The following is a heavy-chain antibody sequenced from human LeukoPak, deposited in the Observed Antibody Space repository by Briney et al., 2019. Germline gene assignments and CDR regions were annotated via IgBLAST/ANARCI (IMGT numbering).Heavy chain of an antibody. CDR3: ARDRSVLAPEENSYGSSGSYDY. V-gene: IGHV4-39*07. Sequence: SETLSLTCTVSGGSISSSSYYWGWIRQPPGKGLEWIGSIYYSGSTYYNPSLKSRVTISVDTSKNQFSLKLSSVTAADTAVYYCARDRSVLAPEENSYGSSGSYDYWGQGTLVTVSS. D-gene: IGHD1-26*01. CDR1: GGSISSSSYY. J-gene: IGHJ4*02. CDR2: IYYSGST.